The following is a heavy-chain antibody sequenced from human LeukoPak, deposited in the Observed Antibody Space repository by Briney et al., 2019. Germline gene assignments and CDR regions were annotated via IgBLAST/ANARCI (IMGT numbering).Heavy chain of an antibody. CDR1: GGSISSSSYY. CDR2: IYYSGST. J-gene: IGHJ4*02. Sequence: PSETLSLTCTVSGGSISSSSYYWGWIRQPPGKGLEWIGSIYYSGSTYYNPSLKSRVTISVDTSKNQFSLKLSSVTAADTAVYYCARVGATTAVFDYWGQETLVTVSS. CDR3: ARVGATTAVFDY. D-gene: IGHD1-26*01. V-gene: IGHV4-39*07.